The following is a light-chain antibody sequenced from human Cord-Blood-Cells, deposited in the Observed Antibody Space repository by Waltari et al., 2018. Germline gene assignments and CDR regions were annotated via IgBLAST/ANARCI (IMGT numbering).Light chain of an antibody. J-gene: IGLJ3*02. Sequence: QSVLTQPPSASGTPGQRVTISCSGSSSNIGSNTVNWYQQLPGTAPQLLIYSNNPLPSGVPDRFSGSKSGPSASLAISGLQSEDEADYYCAAWDDSLNGPVFGGGTKLTVL. V-gene: IGLV1-44*01. CDR1: SSNIGSNT. CDR3: AAWDDSLNGPV. CDR2: SNN.